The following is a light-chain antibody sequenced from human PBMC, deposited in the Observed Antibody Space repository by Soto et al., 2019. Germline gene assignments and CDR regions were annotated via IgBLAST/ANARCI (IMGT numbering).Light chain of an antibody. CDR2: AAS. V-gene: IGKV1-27*01. J-gene: IGKJ4*01. CDR1: QGIGNY. Sequence: DIQMTQSPSSLSASVRDRVTITCRASQGIGNYLAWYQQKAGKVPNLLIYAASTLQSGVLSGFSGSGSGTDFTLTISSLQPEDAATYYCQKYNSAPPLTFGGGTKVDIK. CDR3: QKYNSAPPLT.